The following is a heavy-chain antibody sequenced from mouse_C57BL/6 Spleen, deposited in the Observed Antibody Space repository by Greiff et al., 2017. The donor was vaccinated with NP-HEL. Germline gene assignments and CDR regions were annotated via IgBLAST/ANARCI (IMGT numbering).Heavy chain of an antibody. J-gene: IGHJ1*03. Sequence: VQLKESGAELVRPGTSVKMSCKASGYTFTNYWIGWAKQRPGHGLEWIGDIYPGGGYTNYNEKFKGKATLTADKSSSTAYMQFSSLTSEDSAIYYCARGPYYYGSTHWYFDVWGTGTTVTVSS. CDR1: GYTFTNYW. CDR2: IYPGGGYT. V-gene: IGHV1-63*01. D-gene: IGHD1-1*01. CDR3: ARGPYYYGSTHWYFDV.